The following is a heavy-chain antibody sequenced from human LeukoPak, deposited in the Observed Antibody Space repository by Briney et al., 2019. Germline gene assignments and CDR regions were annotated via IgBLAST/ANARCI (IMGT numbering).Heavy chain of an antibody. D-gene: IGHD6-13*01. V-gene: IGHV3-30*18. CDR3: AKAASSSWPSYYYGMDV. Sequence: GGSLRLSCAASGFTFSSYWMSWVRQAPGKGLEWVAVISYDESNKYYADSVKGRFTISKDNSKNTVYLQMSSLRVDDTAVYYCAKAASSSWPSYYYGMDVWGQGTTVTVSS. CDR1: GFTFSSYW. J-gene: IGHJ6*02. CDR2: ISYDESNK.